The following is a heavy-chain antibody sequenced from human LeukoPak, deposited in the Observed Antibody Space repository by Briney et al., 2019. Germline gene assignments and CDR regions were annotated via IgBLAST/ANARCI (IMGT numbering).Heavy chain of an antibody. J-gene: IGHJ4*02. V-gene: IGHV4-31*03. D-gene: IGHD5-24*01. CDR3: ARVGRDGYHFDY. CDR2: IYYSGST. CDR1: GGSISSGGYY. Sequence: SQTLSLTCTVSGGSISSGGYYWSWIRQHPGKGLEWIGYIYYSGSTYYNPSLKSRVTISVDTSKNQFSLKLSSVTAADTAVYYCARVGRDGYHFDYWGQGTLVTVSS.